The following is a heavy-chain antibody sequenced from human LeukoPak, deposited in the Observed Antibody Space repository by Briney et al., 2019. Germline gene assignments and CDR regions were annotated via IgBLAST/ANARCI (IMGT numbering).Heavy chain of an antibody. J-gene: IGHJ3*02. CDR2: IIPIFGTA. CDR3: ARAAGITMIVVVPDAFDI. V-gene: IGHV1-69*06. D-gene: IGHD3-22*01. CDR1: GGTFSSYA. Sequence: ASVKVSCKASGGTFSSYAISWVRQAPGQGLEWMGGIIPIFGTANYAQKFQGRVTITADKSTSTAYMELSSLRSEDTAVYYCARAAGITMIVVVPDAFDIWGQGTMVTVSS.